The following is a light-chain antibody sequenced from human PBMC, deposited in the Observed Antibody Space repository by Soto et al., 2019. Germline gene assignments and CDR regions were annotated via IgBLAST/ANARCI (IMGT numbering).Light chain of an antibody. V-gene: IGLV2-14*01. CDR3: SSYTSTILYV. Sequence: QSVLTQPASVSGTLGQSITISCTGSNRDVGGHNYVSWYQQHPGKAPKLMIYEVGIRPSGVSTRFSGSKSGNTASLTISGLQAEDEADYYCSSYTSTILYVFGTGTKVTVL. CDR1: NRDVGGHNY. J-gene: IGLJ1*01. CDR2: EVG.